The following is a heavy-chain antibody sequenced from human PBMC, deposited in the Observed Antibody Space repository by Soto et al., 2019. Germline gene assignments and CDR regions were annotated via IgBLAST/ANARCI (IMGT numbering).Heavy chain of an antibody. J-gene: IGHJ6*02. Sequence: SVKVSCKASGGTFSSYAISWVRQAPGQGLEWMGGIIPIFGTANYAQKFQGRVTITADESTSAAYMELSSLRSEDTAVYYCARFRSGIAAAGPGYYGMNVWGQGTTVTVSS. V-gene: IGHV1-69*13. D-gene: IGHD6-13*01. CDR2: IIPIFGTA. CDR3: ARFRSGIAAAGPGYYGMNV. CDR1: GGTFSSYA.